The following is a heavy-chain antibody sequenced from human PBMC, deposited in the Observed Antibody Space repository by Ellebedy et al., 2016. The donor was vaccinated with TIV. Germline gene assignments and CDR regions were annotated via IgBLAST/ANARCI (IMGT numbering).Heavy chain of an antibody. CDR3: ARGQQWAECMDV. CDR1: GFTFSSYA. Sequence: GESLKISXAASGFTFSSYAMHWVRQAPGKGLEWVAVISYDGSNKYYADSVKGRFTISRDNSKNTLYLQMNSLRAEDTAVYYCARGQQWAECMDVWGQGTTVTVSS. CDR2: ISYDGSNK. J-gene: IGHJ6*02. V-gene: IGHV3-30-3*01. D-gene: IGHD6-19*01.